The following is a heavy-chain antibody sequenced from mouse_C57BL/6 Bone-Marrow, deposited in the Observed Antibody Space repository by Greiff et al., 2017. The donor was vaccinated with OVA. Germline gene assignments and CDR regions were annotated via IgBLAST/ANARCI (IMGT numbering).Heavy chain of an antibody. V-gene: IGHV1-69*01. CDR3: ARQRDY. J-gene: IGHJ2*01. Sequence: QVQLQQPGAELVMPGASVKLSCKASGYTFTSYWMHWVKQRPGQGLEWIGEIDPSDSYTNYNQKFKGKSTLTVDKSSSTAYMQLSSLTSEDAAVYYCARQRDYRGQSTTLTVSS. CDR1: GYTFTSYW. CDR2: IDPSDSYT.